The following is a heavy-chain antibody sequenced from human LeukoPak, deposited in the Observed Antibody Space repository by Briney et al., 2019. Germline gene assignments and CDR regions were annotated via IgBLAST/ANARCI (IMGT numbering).Heavy chain of an antibody. CDR1: GGSISSSSYY. J-gene: IGHJ4*02. CDR2: IYYSGST. V-gene: IGHV4-39*07. Sequence: SETPSLTCTVSGGSISSSSYYWGWIRQPPGKGLEWIGSIYYSGSTYYNPSLKSRVTISVDTSKNQFSLKLSSVTAADTAVYYCARDYEWLLSGGDYFDYWGQGTLVTVSS. CDR3: ARDYEWLLSGGDYFDY. D-gene: IGHD3-3*01.